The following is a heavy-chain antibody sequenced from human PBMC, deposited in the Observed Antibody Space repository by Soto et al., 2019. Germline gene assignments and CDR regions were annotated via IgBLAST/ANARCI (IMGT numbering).Heavy chain of an antibody. V-gene: IGHV1-18*01. CDR2: ISAYNGNT. CDR1: VYIFTTYG. J-gene: IGHJ4*01. Sequence: ASVKVSCKASVYIFTTYGISWVRQAPGQGLEWMGWISAYNGNTNYTQKFQGRVTMSTDTSTSTAYMELRGLIAEVTAVYSCARSRSRVAVDRDLGYWG. D-gene: IGHD6-19*01. CDR3: ARSRSRVAVDRDLGY.